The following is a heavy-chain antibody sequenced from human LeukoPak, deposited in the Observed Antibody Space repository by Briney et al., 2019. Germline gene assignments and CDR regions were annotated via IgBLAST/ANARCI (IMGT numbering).Heavy chain of an antibody. CDR1: GFIFSNYW. Sequence: GGSLRLSCAASGFIFSNYWMSWVRQAPGKGLEWVANIKQDGSEKYYVDSVKGRFTISRDNAKNSLYLQMNSLRAEDTAVYYCARQTSVLLWFGESEGLDYWGQGTLVTVSS. D-gene: IGHD3-10*01. CDR3: ARQTSVLLWFGESEGLDY. V-gene: IGHV3-7*01. CDR2: IKQDGSEK. J-gene: IGHJ4*02.